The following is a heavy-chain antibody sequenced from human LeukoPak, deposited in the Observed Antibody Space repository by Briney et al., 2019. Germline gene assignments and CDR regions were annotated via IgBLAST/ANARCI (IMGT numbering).Heavy chain of an antibody. J-gene: IGHJ4*02. CDR1: GYTFTSYG. CDR2: ISAYNGNT. Sequence: ASVKVSCKASGYTFTSYGISWVRQAPGQGLERLGWISAYNGNTNYAQKLQGRVTMTTDTSTSTAYMELRSLRSDDTAVYYCARDWTVVPAAIAYFVYWGQGTLVTVSS. V-gene: IGHV1-18*01. CDR3: ARDWTVVPAAIAYFVY. D-gene: IGHD2-2*02.